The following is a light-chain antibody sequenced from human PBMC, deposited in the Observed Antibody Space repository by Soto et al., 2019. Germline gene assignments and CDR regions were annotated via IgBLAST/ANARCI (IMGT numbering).Light chain of an antibody. V-gene: IGKV3-20*01. J-gene: IGKJ1*01. CDR2: GAS. Sequence: EIVLTQSPGTLSLSPGERATLSCRASQSVRSNYLAWYQQKSGQAPRLLIYGASSRATGIPDRFSGSGSGTDFTLTISRLEPEDFAVYYCHHYGSSPQTFGQGTKVDIK. CDR1: QSVRSNY. CDR3: HHYGSSPQT.